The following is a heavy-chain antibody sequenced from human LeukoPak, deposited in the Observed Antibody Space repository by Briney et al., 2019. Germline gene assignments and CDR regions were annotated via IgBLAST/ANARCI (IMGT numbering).Heavy chain of an antibody. Sequence: SGGSLRLSCAASGFTFSSYEMNWVRQAPGKGLEWVSYISRSGSTRTYADSVKGRFTISRDNAKNSVYLQMNNLRVEETAVYYCARGRGWIDPWGQGTLVTVSS. J-gene: IGHJ5*02. CDR2: ISRSGSTR. V-gene: IGHV3-48*03. CDR3: ARGRGWIDP. D-gene: IGHD5-24*01. CDR1: GFTFSSYE.